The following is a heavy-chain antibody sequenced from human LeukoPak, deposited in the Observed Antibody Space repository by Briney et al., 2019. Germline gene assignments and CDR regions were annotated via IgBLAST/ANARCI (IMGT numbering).Heavy chain of an antibody. CDR2: ISGSGGST. CDR1: GFTFSSYA. D-gene: IGHD6-6*01. Sequence: GGSLRLSCAASGFTFSSYAMSWVRQAPGKWLEWVSAISGSGGSTYYADSVKGRFTISRDNSKNTRYLQMNSLRSEDTAVYYCAREGVGIAARRGFSYMDVWGKGTTVTVSS. J-gene: IGHJ6*03. V-gene: IGHV3-23*01. CDR3: AREGVGIAARRGFSYMDV.